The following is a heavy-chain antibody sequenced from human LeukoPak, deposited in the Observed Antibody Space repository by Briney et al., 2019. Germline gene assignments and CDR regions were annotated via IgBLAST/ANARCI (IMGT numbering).Heavy chain of an antibody. J-gene: IGHJ6*03. D-gene: IGHD2-2*01. Sequence: GGSLRLSCAASEFTFNTYSMNWVRQAPGKGLEWVSSISSSSDYIYYADSVKGRFTISRDSAKNSLYLQMNSLRAEDTAVYYCARDVGSTSYYYYYMDVWGKGTTVTVSS. CDR1: EFTFNTYS. CDR2: ISSSSDYI. V-gene: IGHV3-21*01. CDR3: ARDVGSTSYYYYYMDV.